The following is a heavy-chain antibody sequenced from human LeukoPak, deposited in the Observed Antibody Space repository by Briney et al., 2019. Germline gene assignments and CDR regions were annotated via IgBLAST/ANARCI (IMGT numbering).Heavy chain of an antibody. CDR1: GGTFSSYA. J-gene: IGHJ6*02. CDR3: ARARGGNSWYYYGMDV. Sequence: GASVKVSCKASGGTFSSYAISWVRQAPGQGLEWMGGIIPIFGTANYAQKFQGRVTITTDESTSTAYMELSSLRSEDTAVYYCARARGGNSWYYYGMDVWGQGTTVTVSS. D-gene: IGHD4-23*01. CDR2: IIPIFGTA. V-gene: IGHV1-69*05.